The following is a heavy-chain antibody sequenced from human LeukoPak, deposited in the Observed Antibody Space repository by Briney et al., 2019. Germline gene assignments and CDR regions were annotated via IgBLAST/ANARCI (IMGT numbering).Heavy chain of an antibody. CDR3: ARGGAARPDF. CDR1: GFTFSSYG. J-gene: IGHJ4*02. Sequence: PGGSLRLSCAASGFTFSSYGMSWVRQAPGKGLGWVAKIKADGGEKDHVASVKGRFTISRDNAKNSLYLQMNSLRVEDTAVYYCARGGAARPDFWGQGTLVTVSS. D-gene: IGHD6-6*01. V-gene: IGHV3-7*01. CDR2: IKADGGEK.